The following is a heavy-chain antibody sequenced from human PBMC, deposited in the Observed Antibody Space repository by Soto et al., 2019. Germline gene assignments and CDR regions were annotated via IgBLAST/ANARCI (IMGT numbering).Heavy chain of an antibody. V-gene: IGHV4-39*01. CDR2: IYYSGST. D-gene: IGHD1-26*01. Sequence: LSLTCTVSGGSISSSSYYWGWIRQPPGKGLEWIGSIYYSGSTYYNPSLKSRVTISVDTSKNQFSLKLSSVTAADTAVYYCARRNRYSWFDPWGQGTLVTVSS. CDR1: GGSISSSSYY. CDR3: ARRNRYSWFDP. J-gene: IGHJ5*02.